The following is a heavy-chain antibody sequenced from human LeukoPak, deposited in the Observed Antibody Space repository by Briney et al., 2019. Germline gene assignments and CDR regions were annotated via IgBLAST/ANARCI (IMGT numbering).Heavy chain of an antibody. J-gene: IGHJ6*03. CDR2: IDNNGHGI. V-gene: IGHV3-74*01. D-gene: IGHD3-3*01. Sequence: PGGSLRLSCVTSGFTFSGYWMHWVRQGPEKGLELVSRIDNNGHGIIYADSVKGRFTTSRDNVKNTLYLQMNSLRVEDTAVYYCAAGGGWDPSFGVVTHIDAWGKGTTVVVS. CDR1: GFTFSGYW. CDR3: AAGGGWDPSFGVVTHIDA.